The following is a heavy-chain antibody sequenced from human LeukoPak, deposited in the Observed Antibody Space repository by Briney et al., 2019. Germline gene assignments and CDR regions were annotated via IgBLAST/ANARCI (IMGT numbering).Heavy chain of an antibody. CDR3: ARLRNNYDYVWGSYRYPDY. Sequence: SETLSLTCTVSGGSISSSSYYWGWIRQPPGKGLEWIGSIYYSGSTYYNPSLKSRVTISVDTSKNQFSLKLSSVTAADTAVYYCARLRNNYDYVWGSYRYPDYWGQGTLVTVSS. V-gene: IGHV4-39*01. J-gene: IGHJ4*02. CDR1: GGSISSSSYY. D-gene: IGHD3-16*02. CDR2: IYYSGST.